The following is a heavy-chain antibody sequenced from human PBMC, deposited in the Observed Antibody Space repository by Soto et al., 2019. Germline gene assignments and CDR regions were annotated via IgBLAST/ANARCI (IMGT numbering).Heavy chain of an antibody. D-gene: IGHD1-1*01. CDR2: IYYTGHT. CDR3: ARGSQLERDALDI. CDR1: GVSINSGGYY. Sequence: QVQLQESGPGLVKPSQTLSLTCSVSGVSINSGGYYWSWLRHHPGKGLEWIGYIYYTGHTFYNASLKSRVAMSLDTSENQCSLKLRSVTAADTAVYYCARGSQLERDALDIWGQGTMVTVSS. J-gene: IGHJ3*02. V-gene: IGHV4-31*03.